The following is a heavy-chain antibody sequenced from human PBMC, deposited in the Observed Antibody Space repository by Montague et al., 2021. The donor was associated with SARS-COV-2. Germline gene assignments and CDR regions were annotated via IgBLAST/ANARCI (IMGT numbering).Heavy chain of an antibody. D-gene: IGHD6-13*01. CDR2: INYSGTT. V-gene: IGHV4-39*01. CDR1: GGSITDRTYY. CDR3: ARHCGIAAAGN. J-gene: IGHJ4*02. Sequence: SETLSLTCSVSGGSITDRTYYWGCIRQSPGKGLEWIGAINYSGTTYYXSSLKSRVTISLDTAKNQFSLKMTSVTAADTAVYYCARHCGIAAAGNWGQGTLVTVSS.